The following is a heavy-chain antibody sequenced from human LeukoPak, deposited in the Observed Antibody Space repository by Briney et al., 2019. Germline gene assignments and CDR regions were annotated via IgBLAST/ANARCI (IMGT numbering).Heavy chain of an antibody. CDR3: ARVLAAAGTLAY. J-gene: IGHJ4*02. Sequence: ASVKVSCKASGYTFTSYDINWVRQATGQGLEWMGWINPNSGGTNYAQKFQGRVTMTRDTSISTAYMELSRLRSDDTAVYYCARVLAAAGTLAYWGQGTLVTVSS. CDR1: GYTFTSYD. D-gene: IGHD6-13*01. CDR2: INPNSGGT. V-gene: IGHV1-2*02.